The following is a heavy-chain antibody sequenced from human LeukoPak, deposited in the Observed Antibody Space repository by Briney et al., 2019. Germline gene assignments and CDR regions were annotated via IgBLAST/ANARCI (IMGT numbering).Heavy chain of an antibody. CDR3: VGDTPPGGDYYFDY. CDR2: IWNAGTNT. J-gene: IGHJ4*02. Sequence: GGSLRLSCGASGFSFSTYGMPWVRQAPGKGLEWVALIWNAGTNTYYADSVKGRFTISRDNSKNTLYLQMNSLRAEDTAVYYCVGDTPPGGDYYFDYWGQGTLVIVSS. D-gene: IGHD3-16*01. CDR1: GFSFSTYG. V-gene: IGHV3-33*01.